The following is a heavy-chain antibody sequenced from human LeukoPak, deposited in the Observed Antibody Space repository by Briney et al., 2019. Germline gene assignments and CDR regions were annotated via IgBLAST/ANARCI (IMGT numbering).Heavy chain of an antibody. V-gene: IGHV3-23*01. Sequence: GGSLRLSCAASGFTFSSYAMSWVRQAPGKGLEWVSAISGSGGSTYYADSVKGRFTISRDNSKNTLYLQMTSLRVEDTAVYYCAKDREKPSQFDYWGQGTLVTVSS. J-gene: IGHJ4*02. CDR3: AKDREKPSQFDY. D-gene: IGHD1-26*01. CDR1: GFTFSSYA. CDR2: ISGSGGST.